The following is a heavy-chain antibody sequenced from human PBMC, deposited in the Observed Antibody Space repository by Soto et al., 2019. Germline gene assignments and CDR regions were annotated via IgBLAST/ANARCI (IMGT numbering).Heavy chain of an antibody. D-gene: IGHD6-19*01. Sequence: GGSLRLSCAAPGFTFDDYAMHWVRQAPGKGLEWVSGISWNSDNMGNADSVKGRFTISRDNAKNSLYLQMNSLRAEDTALYYCAKDIGVAGTAGAFDIWGQGTMVTVSS. CDR1: GFTFDDYA. CDR3: AKDIGVAGTAGAFDI. V-gene: IGHV3-9*01. CDR2: ISWNSDNM. J-gene: IGHJ3*02.